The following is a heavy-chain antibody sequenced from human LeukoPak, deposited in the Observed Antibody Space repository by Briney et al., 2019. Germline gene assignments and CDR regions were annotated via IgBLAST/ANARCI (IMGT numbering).Heavy chain of an antibody. J-gene: IGHJ4*02. D-gene: IGHD3-22*01. CDR2: ISGSGGST. CDR3: AKAPTQYYDSSGTKGYFDY. Sequence: PGGSLRLSCAASGFTFTIYAMSWVRQAPGKGLEWVSGISGSGGSTYYADSVQGRFTISRDNSKNTLYLQMNSLRAEDTAVYYCAKAPTQYYDSSGTKGYFDYWGQGTLVAVSS. CDR1: GFTFTIYA. V-gene: IGHV3-23*01.